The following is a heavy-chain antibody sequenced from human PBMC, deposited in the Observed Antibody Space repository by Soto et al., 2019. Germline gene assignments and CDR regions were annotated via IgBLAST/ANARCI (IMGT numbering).Heavy chain of an antibody. D-gene: IGHD6-19*01. CDR1: GFTISTHG. Sequence: QAQLVESGGGVVQPGTSLRLSCAASGFTISTHGMHWVRQAPGKGLEWLANIWYDGSNKFYAESVKGRFSISKDNSKNTLYLQMSSLRAEDTAMYFCARSETAGHRGFDIWGQGTMVTVSS. V-gene: IGHV3-33*01. CDR2: IWYDGSNK. CDR3: ARSETAGHRGFDI. J-gene: IGHJ3*02.